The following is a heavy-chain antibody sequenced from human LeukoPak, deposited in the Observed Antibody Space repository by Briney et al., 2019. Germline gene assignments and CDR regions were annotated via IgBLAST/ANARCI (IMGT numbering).Heavy chain of an antibody. CDR1: GFTFSSYA. CDR3: AKDRRIVVVPAALYGFDP. J-gene: IGHJ5*02. V-gene: IGHV3-23*01. CDR2: ISGSGGST. Sequence: GGSLRLSCAASGFTFSSYAMSWVRQAPGKGLEWVSAISGSGGSTYYADSVKGRFTISRDNSKNTLYLQMNSLRAEDTAVYYCAKDRRIVVVPAALYGFDPWGQGTLVTVSS. D-gene: IGHD2-2*01.